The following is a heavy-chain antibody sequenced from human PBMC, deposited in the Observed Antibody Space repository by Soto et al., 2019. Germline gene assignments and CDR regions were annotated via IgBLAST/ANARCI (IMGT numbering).Heavy chain of an antibody. CDR2: ISHEGSNT. CDR3: AKDGGSTEYFFAS. J-gene: IGHJ4*02. CDR1: GFTFRTYA. V-gene: IGHV3-30*18. Sequence: QVQVVESGGGVVQPGMSLRLSCAASGFTFRTYALHWVRQAPGKGLVLVSVISHEGSNTDYGYSVKGRFTISRDNSKSTLSLQMNSLRPEDTGVYYCAKDGGSTEYFFASWGQGTLVSVSS.